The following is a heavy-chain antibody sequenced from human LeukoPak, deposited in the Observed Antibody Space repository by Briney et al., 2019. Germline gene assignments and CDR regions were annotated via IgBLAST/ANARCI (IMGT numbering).Heavy chain of an antibody. Sequence: GGSLRLSCAASGFTVSSNYMSWVRQAPGKGLEWVSAISGSGGSTYYADSVKGRFTISRDNSKNTLYLQMNSLRAEDTAVYYCAKDAATTPAFDYWGQGTLVTVSS. D-gene: IGHD2-15*01. CDR1: GFTVSSNY. V-gene: IGHV3-23*01. CDR2: ISGSGGST. J-gene: IGHJ4*02. CDR3: AKDAATTPAFDY.